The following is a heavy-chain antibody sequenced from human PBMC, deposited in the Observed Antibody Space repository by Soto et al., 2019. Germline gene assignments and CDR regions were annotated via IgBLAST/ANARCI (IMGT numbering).Heavy chain of an antibody. CDR1: GASISSGEHY. J-gene: IGHJ6*02. Sequence: SETLSLTCSVSGASISSGEHYWNWIRQPPGKGLEWIDYIYFDGNAYYHPSLKSRVTISMDMSKNQFSLRMTSVTAADTAVYYCARDLATIFGVVTLPPHYGMDVWGQGTTVTVS. CDR2: IYFDGNA. V-gene: IGHV4-30-4*01. D-gene: IGHD3-3*01. CDR3: ARDLATIFGVVTLPPHYGMDV.